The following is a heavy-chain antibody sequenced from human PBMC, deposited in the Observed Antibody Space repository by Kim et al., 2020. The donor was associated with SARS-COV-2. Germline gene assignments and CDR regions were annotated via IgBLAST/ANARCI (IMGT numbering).Heavy chain of an antibody. D-gene: IGHD5-12*01. V-gene: IGHV1-3*01. J-gene: IGHJ5*02. CDR3: ARVLFGSGNSWFDP. CDR1: GYTFTNYN. Sequence: ASVKVSCKASGYTFTNYNMHWVRHAPGQTPQWMGWINGDDGDTKYSQEFQDRVTLTMDKSASTANMELSSLRSEYTAIYYCARVLFGSGNSWFDPWGQGT. CDR2: INGDDGDT.